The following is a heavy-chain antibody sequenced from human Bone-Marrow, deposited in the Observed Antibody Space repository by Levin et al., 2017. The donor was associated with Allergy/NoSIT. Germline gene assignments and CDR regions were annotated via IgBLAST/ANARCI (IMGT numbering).Heavy chain of an antibody. CDR2: IYHSGST. CDR1: GGSISSGGYS. Sequence: PSETLSLTCAVSGGSISSGGYSWSWIRQPPGKGLEWIGYIYHSGSTYYNPSLKSRVTISVDRSKNQFSLKLSSVTAADTAVYYCARALPYYYDSSGDRKGHYFDYWGQGTLVTVSS. V-gene: IGHV4-30-2*01. D-gene: IGHD3-22*01. J-gene: IGHJ4*02. CDR3: ARALPYYYDSSGDRKGHYFDY.